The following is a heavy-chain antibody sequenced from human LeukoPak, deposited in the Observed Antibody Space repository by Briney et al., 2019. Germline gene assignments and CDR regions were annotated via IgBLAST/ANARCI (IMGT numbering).Heavy chain of an antibody. D-gene: IGHD5-18*01. CDR3: ARYHTALNY. V-gene: IGHV3-53*01. J-gene: IGHJ4*02. Sequence: GGSLRLSCAASGFIVSSDYMTWVRQAPGKGLEWVSVIYSGGSTYYADSVKGRFTISRDNSKNTLYLQMNNVRVEDTAVYFCARYHTALNYWGQGTLVTASS. CDR2: IYSGGST. CDR1: GFIVSSDY.